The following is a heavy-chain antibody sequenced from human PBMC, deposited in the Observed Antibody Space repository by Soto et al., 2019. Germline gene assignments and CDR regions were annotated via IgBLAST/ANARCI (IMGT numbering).Heavy chain of an antibody. Sequence: GGSLRLSCAASGFTFSSYAMSWVRQAPGKGLEWVSAISGSGGSTYYADSVKGRFTISRDNSKNTLYLQMNSLRAEDTAVYYCAKDLVSYMVTGYYYYGMDVWGQGTTVTVSS. CDR2: ISGSGGST. V-gene: IGHV3-23*01. D-gene: IGHD5-18*01. CDR3: AKDLVSYMVTGYYYYGMDV. CDR1: GFTFSSYA. J-gene: IGHJ6*02.